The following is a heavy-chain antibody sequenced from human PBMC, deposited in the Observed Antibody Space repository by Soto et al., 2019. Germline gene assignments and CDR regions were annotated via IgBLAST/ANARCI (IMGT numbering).Heavy chain of an antibody. V-gene: IGHV3-7*03. J-gene: IGHJ6*02. CDR3: ARDHLILPAHDFFYGSDV. D-gene: IGHD2-21*02. CDR1: GFTFSMYS. Sequence: DVKLVESGGGLVQPGDSLRLSCEVSGFTFSMYSMSWVRQSPRTGLEWVAKIPQDGVDGHYADSVKGRFTISRDNGKNSLYLQLNNLRAEDTAVYYCARDHLILPAHDFFYGSDVWGRGATVTVSS. CDR2: IPQDGVDG.